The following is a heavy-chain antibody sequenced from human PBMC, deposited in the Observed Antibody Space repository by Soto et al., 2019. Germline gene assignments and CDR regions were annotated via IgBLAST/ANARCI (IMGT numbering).Heavy chain of an antibody. D-gene: IGHD3-9*01. V-gene: IGHV3-64D*06. J-gene: IGHJ4*02. Sequence: LRLSCSASGFTFSSYDVHWVRQAPGKGLEFVAGISPNGGSTFYADSVKGRSTISRDNSKNTLYLQMSSVRPDDTAVYYCVKLTDYWGQGTQVTVSS. CDR1: GFTFSSYD. CDR3: VKLTDY. CDR2: ISPNGGST.